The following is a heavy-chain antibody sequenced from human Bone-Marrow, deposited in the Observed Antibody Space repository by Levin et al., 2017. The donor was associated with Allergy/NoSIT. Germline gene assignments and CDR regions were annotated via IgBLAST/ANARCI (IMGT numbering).Heavy chain of an antibody. CDR2: ISGTSTYI. CDR3: AKKEGIAAAGALDY. CDR1: GFIFSDNA. V-gene: IGHV3-21*01. D-gene: IGHD6-13*01. Sequence: MTGGSLRLSCVASGFIFSDNAMNWVRQAPGKGLEWVSSISGTSTYISYADSLKGRFAISRDNAKNSVYLQMNSLRVEDTAVYFCAKKEGIAAAGALDYWGQGILVTVSS. J-gene: IGHJ4*02.